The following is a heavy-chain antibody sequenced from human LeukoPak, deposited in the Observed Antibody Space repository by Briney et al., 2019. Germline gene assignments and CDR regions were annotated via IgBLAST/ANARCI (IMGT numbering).Heavy chain of an antibody. CDR1: GYTFTSYG. CDR3: ARDRYFSGGSCFDDAFDI. CDR2: ISAYNGNT. D-gene: IGHD2-15*01. Sequence: ASVKVSCKASGYTFTSYGISWVRQAPGQGLEWMGWISAYNGNTNYAQKLQGRVTMTTDTSTSTAYMELRSLRSDDTAVYYCARDRYFSGGSCFDDAFDIWGQGQWSPSLQ. J-gene: IGHJ3*02. V-gene: IGHV1-18*01.